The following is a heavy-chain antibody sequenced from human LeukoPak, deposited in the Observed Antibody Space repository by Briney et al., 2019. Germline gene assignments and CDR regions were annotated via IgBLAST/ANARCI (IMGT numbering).Heavy chain of an antibody. CDR1: GFTFSSYG. CDR3: AKFLYGSGGYFDRDFDY. J-gene: IGHJ4*02. Sequence: PGRSLRLSCAASGFTFSSYGMHWVRQAPGKGLGWVAVISYDGSNTNYADSMKGRFTISRDNSKNTLYLQMNSLRPEDTAVYYCAKFLYGSGGYFDRDFDYWGQGTLVTVSS. D-gene: IGHD3-10*01. V-gene: IGHV3-30*18. CDR2: ISYDGSNT.